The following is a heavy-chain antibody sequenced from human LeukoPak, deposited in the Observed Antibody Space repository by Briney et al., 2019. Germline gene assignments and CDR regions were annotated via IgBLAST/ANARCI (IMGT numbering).Heavy chain of an antibody. V-gene: IGHV4-39*01. Sequence: SETLSLTCTVSGVSISSSSSYWGWIRQPPGKGLEWIGSIYYSGNTYYHASLKSQVSISIDTSKNQFSLRLTSVTAADPAVYYCARQTGSGLFILPGGQGTLVTVSS. CDR3: ARQTGSGLFILP. CDR1: GVSISSSSSY. J-gene: IGHJ4*02. D-gene: IGHD3/OR15-3a*01. CDR2: IYYSGNT.